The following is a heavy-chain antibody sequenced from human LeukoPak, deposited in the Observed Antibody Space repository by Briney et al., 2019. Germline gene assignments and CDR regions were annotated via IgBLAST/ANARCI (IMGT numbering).Heavy chain of an antibody. CDR2: IGTAGDT. CDR3: ARAGELRYMDV. Sequence: PGGSLRLSCAASGFTFSSYDMHWVRQVTGKGLEWVSAIGTAGDTYYPGSVKGRFTISRENAKNSLYLQMNSLRAGDTAVYYCARAGELRYMDVWGKGTAVTVSS. CDR1: GFTFSSYD. J-gene: IGHJ6*03. D-gene: IGHD3-16*01. V-gene: IGHV3-13*01.